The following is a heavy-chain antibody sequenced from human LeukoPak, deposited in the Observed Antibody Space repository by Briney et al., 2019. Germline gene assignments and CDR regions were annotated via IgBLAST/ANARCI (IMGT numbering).Heavy chain of an antibody. J-gene: IGHJ4*02. Sequence: GGSLRLSCAASGFTFSSYGMHWVRQAPGKGLEWVAVISYDGSNKYYADSVKGRFTISRDNAKNSLYLQMNSLRAEDTAVYYCARGIVWHVGYFDYWGQGTLVTVSS. D-gene: IGHD3-16*02. CDR1: GFTFSSYG. CDR2: ISYDGSNK. CDR3: ARGIVWHVGYFDY. V-gene: IGHV3-30*03.